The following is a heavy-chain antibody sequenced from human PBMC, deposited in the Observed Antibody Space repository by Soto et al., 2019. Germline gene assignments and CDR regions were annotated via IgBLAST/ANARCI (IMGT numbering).Heavy chain of an antibody. CDR3: AREDSGSYPNYFDY. D-gene: IGHD1-26*01. J-gene: IGHJ4*02. V-gene: IGHV3-30-3*01. Sequence: GGSLRLSCAASGFTFSSYALHWVRQAPGKGLEWVAVIPYDGSNKYYADSVKGRFTISRDNSKNTLYLQMNSLRAEDTAVYYCAREDSGSYPNYFDYWGQGTLVTVSS. CDR1: GFTFSSYA. CDR2: IPYDGSNK.